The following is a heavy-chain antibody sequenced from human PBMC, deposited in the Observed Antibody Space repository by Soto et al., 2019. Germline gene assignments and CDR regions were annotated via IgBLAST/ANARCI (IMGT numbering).Heavy chain of an antibody. CDR2: ISGSGGST. CDR1: GFTFSSYA. Sequence: EGSVRLSCAASGFTFSSYAMSWVRQAPGKGLEWVSAISGSGGSTYYADSVKGRFTISRDNSKNTVFLQMHSLRAEDTAIYYCAKDGCASCYHNSFDPPGPAALVTVST. CDR3: AKDGCASCYHNSFDP. J-gene: IGHJ5*02. D-gene: IGHD2-2*01. V-gene: IGHV3-23*01.